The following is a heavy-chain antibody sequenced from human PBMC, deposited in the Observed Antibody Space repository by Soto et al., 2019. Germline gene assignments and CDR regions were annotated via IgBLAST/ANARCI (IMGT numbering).Heavy chain of an antibody. Sequence: QVQLQESGPGLVKPSETLSLTCTVSGGSFSSYYWSWIRQPPGKGLEWIGYIYYSGSTNYNPSLKSRVTISVDTSKNQFSLKLSSVTAADTAVYYCARATTYYDYVWGSYRDDAFDIWGQGTMVTVSS. CDR1: GGSFSSYY. CDR2: IYYSGST. J-gene: IGHJ3*02. V-gene: IGHV4-59*01. D-gene: IGHD3-16*02. CDR3: ARATTYYDYVWGSYRDDAFDI.